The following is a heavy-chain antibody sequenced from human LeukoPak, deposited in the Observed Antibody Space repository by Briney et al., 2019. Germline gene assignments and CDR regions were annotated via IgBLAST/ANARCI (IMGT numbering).Heavy chain of an antibody. CDR3: ATRGRYCSSTSCYLFDY. CDR1: GFTFSSYA. J-gene: IGHJ4*02. Sequence: GSLRLSCAASGFTFSSYAMSWVRQPPGKGLEWIGEINHSGSTNYNPSLKSRVTISVDTSKNQFSLKLSSVTAADTAVYYCATRGRYCSSTSCYLFDYWGQGTLVTVSS. V-gene: IGHV4-34*08. CDR2: INHSGST. D-gene: IGHD2-2*01.